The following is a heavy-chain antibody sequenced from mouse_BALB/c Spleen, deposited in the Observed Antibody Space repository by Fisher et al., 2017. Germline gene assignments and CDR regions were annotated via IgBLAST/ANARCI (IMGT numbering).Heavy chain of an antibody. CDR3: AREGRGSSNDAMDY. Sequence: RFTISRDNARNILYLQMSSLRSEDTAMYYCAREGRGSSNDAMDYWGQGTSVTVSS. J-gene: IGHJ4*01. D-gene: IGHD1-1*01. V-gene: IGHV5-6-5*01.